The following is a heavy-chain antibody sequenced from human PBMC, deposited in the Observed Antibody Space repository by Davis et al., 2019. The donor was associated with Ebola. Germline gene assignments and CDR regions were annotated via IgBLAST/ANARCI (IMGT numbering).Heavy chain of an antibody. Sequence: GESLKISCAASQFTFSDFYMTWVRQPPGKGLECVATLGQRGAENRCVDSVKGRFSISRDDAKNSLYLHMDSLRTEDTAVYYCAREMRRSYGQIDLWGQGTLVTVSS. CDR3: AREMRRSYGQIDL. D-gene: IGHD3-10*01. V-gene: IGHV3-7*01. J-gene: IGHJ5*02. CDR1: QFTFSDFY. CDR2: LGQRGAEN.